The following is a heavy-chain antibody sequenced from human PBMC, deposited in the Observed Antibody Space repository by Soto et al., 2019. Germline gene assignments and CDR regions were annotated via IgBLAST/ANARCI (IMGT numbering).Heavy chain of an antibody. J-gene: IGHJ4*02. CDR2: INTDGSDT. CDR3: VRDRPGSQEYFDY. CDR1: GFIFSSEW. D-gene: IGHD3-10*01. Sequence: GGSLRLSCAASGFIFSSEWMYWVRQAPGKGLVWVSRINTDGSDTRYADSVKGRFTISRDNAKNTVYLQMNSLRAEDTGVYYCVRDRPGSQEYFDYWGQGNMVTVSS. V-gene: IGHV3-74*01.